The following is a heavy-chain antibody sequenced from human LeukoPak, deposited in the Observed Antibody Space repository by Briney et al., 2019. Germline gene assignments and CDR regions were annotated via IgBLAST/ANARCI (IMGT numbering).Heavy chain of an antibody. Sequence: GGSLRLSCAASGFTFSSYSMNWVRQAPGKGLEWVSSISSGSSYIYYADSVKGRFTISRDNSKNTLYLQMNSLRAEDTAVYYCARDRGVVVPAAILPNWFDPWGQGTLVTVSS. V-gene: IGHV3-21*01. D-gene: IGHD2-2*01. CDR3: ARDRGVVVPAAILPNWFDP. CDR1: GFTFSSYS. J-gene: IGHJ5*02. CDR2: ISSGSSYI.